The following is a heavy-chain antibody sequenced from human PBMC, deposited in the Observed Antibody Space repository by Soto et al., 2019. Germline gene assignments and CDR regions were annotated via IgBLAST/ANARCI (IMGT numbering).Heavy chain of an antibody. Sequence: QVQLQQWGAGLLKPSETLSLTCAVYGGFVTSGSYYWSWIRQPPGKGREWIGEMSHSGGTHFNPSLKSRVTTSVDTSKNQFTLKMSSVTAADTALYYCARVERGTATTVVDAFDIWGPGTMVTVSS. CDR3: ARVERGTATTVVDAFDI. J-gene: IGHJ3*02. CDR2: MSHSGGT. D-gene: IGHD1-1*01. CDR1: GGFVTSGSYY. V-gene: IGHV4-34*01.